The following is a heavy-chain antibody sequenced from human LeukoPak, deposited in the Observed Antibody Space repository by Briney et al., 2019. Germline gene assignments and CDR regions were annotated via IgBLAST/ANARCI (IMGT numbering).Heavy chain of an antibody. CDR3: ARGIAAADYNWFDP. D-gene: IGHD6-13*01. J-gene: IGHJ5*02. Sequence: PGGSLRLSCAASGFTFDDYAMHWVRQAPGKGLEWVSGISWNSGSIGYADSVKGRFTISRDNAKNSLYLQMNSLRAEDMALYYCARGIAAADYNWFDPWGQGTLVTVSS. CDR2: ISWNSGSI. V-gene: IGHV3-9*03. CDR1: GFTFDDYA.